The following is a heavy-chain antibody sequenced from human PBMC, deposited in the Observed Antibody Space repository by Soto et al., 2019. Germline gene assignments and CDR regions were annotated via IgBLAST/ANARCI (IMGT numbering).Heavy chain of an antibody. J-gene: IGHJ4*02. CDR1: GFTFSSYG. CDR2: IWYDGSNK. D-gene: IGHD3-9*01. V-gene: IGHV3-33*01. CDR3: ARSLLRYFDWSPTSY. Sequence: QVQLVESGGGVVQPGRSLRLSCAASGFTFSSYGMHWVRQAPGKGLEWVAVIWYDGSNKYYADSVKGRFTNSRDNSKNTLYLQMNSLRAEDTAVYYCARSLLRYFDWSPTSYWGQGTLVTVSS.